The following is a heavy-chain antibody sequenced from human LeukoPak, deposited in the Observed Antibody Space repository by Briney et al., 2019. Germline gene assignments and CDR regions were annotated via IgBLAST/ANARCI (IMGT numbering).Heavy chain of an antibody. Sequence: GGSLRLSCTSSGFSFGDYSMTWVRQAPGKGLEWVGFIRSKAYGGTTEYAASVKGRFTISRDDSKSIAYLQMNSLKTEDTAVYHCASRSGRQWLPYFDYWGQGTLVTVSS. CDR2: IRSKAYGGTT. J-gene: IGHJ4*02. CDR3: ASRSGRQWLPYFDY. CDR1: GFSFGDYS. V-gene: IGHV3-49*04. D-gene: IGHD1-26*01.